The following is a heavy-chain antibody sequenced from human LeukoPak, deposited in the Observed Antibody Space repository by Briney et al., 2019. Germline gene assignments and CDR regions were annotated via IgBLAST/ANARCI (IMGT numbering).Heavy chain of an antibody. CDR1: GFTFSGNG. Sequence: GGSLRLSCTTSGFTFSGNGMRWVRQAPDKGLEWVAFIQNDGSKQYYTDSVKGRFTISRDNSKNTLYLQMNSLRAEDTAVYYCAKDLKDMMATFSDYWGQGTLVIVSS. J-gene: IGHJ4*02. D-gene: IGHD5-12*01. CDR2: IQNDGSKQ. CDR3: AKDLKDMMATFSDY. V-gene: IGHV3-30*02.